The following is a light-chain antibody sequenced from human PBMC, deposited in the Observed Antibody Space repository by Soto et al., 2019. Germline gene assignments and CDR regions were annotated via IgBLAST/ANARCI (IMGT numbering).Light chain of an antibody. J-gene: IGLJ3*02. V-gene: IGLV2-14*01. Sequence: QSVLTQPASVSGSPGQSITSSCTGTSSDVDVYNYVSWYQHHPGKAPKVVIYEVSNRPSGVSTRFSASKSGNTASLTISGLQAEDEADYYCASYTAINTWVFGGGTKLTVL. CDR3: ASYTAINTWV. CDR2: EVS. CDR1: SSDVDVYNY.